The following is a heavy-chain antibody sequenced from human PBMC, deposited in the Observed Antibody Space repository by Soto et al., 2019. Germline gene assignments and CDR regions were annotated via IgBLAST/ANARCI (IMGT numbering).Heavy chain of an antibody. Sequence: QVQLVQSGAEVKKPGASVKVSCKASGYTFTGDYMHWVRQAPGQGLEWMGWINPNSGGTSYAQKFQGRVTMTRDTSISTAYMELSRLRSDDTAMYYCAKILTGYYMLDPWGQGTLVTVSS. CDR2: INPNSGGT. CDR3: AKILTGYYMLDP. V-gene: IGHV1-2*02. CDR1: GYTFTGDY. J-gene: IGHJ5*02. D-gene: IGHD3-9*01.